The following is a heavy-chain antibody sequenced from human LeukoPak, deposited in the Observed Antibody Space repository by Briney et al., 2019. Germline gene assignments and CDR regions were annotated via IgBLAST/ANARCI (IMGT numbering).Heavy chain of an antibody. J-gene: IGHJ6*02. V-gene: IGHV3-23*01. CDR1: GFTFNTYA. Sequence: GGSLRLSCAASGFTFNTYAMTWVRQAPGRGLEWVSGINNSGGSTYYADSVKGRFTISRDNSKNTLYLEMNSLRAEDTAIYFCAKGSIERRIGDLDLWGQGTGVSVSS. CDR2: INNSGGST. CDR3: AKGSIERRIGDLDL. D-gene: IGHD1-26*01.